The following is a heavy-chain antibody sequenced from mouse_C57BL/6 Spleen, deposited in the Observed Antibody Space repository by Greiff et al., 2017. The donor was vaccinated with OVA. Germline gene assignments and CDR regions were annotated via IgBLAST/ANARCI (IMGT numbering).Heavy chain of an antibody. CDR3: ARYYCGSSYDWYFDV. Sequence: VKLMESGAELVRPGASVKLSCKASGYTFTDYYINWVKQRPGQGLEWIARIYPGSGNTYYNEKFKGKATLTAEKSSSTAYLQLSSLTTEDSAVYVCARYYCGSSYDWYFDVWGTGTTVTVSS. V-gene: IGHV1-76*01. J-gene: IGHJ1*03. D-gene: IGHD1-1*01. CDR2: IYPGSGNT. CDR1: GYTFTDYY.